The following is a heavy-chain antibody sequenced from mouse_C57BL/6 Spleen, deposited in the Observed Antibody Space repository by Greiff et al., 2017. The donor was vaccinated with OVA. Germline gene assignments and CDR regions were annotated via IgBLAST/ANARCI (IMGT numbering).Heavy chain of an antibody. CDR2: INPNNGGT. CDR3: ARSGLLRYYFDY. D-gene: IGHD1-1*01. J-gene: IGHJ2*01. Sequence: VQLKQSGPELVKPGASVKIPCKASGYTFTDYNMDWVKQSHGKSLEWIGDINPNNGGTIYNQKFKDKATLTVDKSSSTAYMQLSSLTSEDSAVYYCARSGLLRYYFDYWGQGTTLTVSS. V-gene: IGHV1-18*01. CDR1: GYTFTDYN.